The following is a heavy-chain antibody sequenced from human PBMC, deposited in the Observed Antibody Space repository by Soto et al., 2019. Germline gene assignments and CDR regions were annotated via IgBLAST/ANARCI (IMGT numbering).Heavy chain of an antibody. J-gene: IGHJ6*02. CDR3: AKDLDVVVVVTATRGLDV. Sequence: QVQLVESGGGVVQPGRSLRLSCAASGFTFDNYGLHWVRQAPGKGLEWVSVISYDGSKKFYADSVTGRFTISRDNSKNTLYLQMNTLRVEHTAVYYCAKDLDVVVVVTATRGLDVWGQGTTVTVAS. CDR2: ISYDGSKK. V-gene: IGHV3-30*18. D-gene: IGHD2-15*01. CDR1: GFTFDNYG.